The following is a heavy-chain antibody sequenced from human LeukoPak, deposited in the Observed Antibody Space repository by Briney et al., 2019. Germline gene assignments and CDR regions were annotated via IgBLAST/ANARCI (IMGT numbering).Heavy chain of an antibody. CDR1: GFTFGDYA. Sequence: PGGSLRLSCTASGFTFGDYAMSWVRQAPGKGLEWVGFIRSKAYGGTTEYAASVKGRFTISRDDSKSIAYLQMNSLKTEDTAVYYCKGSVLRFLEWLDYWGQGTLVTVSS. CDR3: KGSVLRFLEWLDY. CDR2: IRSKAYGGTT. J-gene: IGHJ4*02. D-gene: IGHD3-3*01. V-gene: IGHV3-49*04.